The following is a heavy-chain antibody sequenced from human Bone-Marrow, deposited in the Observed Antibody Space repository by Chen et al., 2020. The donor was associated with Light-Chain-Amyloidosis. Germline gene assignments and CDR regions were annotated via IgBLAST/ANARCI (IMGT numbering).Heavy chain of an antibody. CDR1: GLAFSSYA. CDR3: AKDISYDDILPGYPADAFDI. J-gene: IGHJ3*02. V-gene: IGHV3-23*01. D-gene: IGHD3-9*01. CDR2: ISGSGGSR. Sequence: GLAFSSYAMSWVRQAPGKGLEWVSTISGSGGSRYYGDSVKGRLTISRDNSKNALFLQMNSLRAEDTAVYYCAKDISYDDILPGYPADAFDIWGQGTMVTVSS.